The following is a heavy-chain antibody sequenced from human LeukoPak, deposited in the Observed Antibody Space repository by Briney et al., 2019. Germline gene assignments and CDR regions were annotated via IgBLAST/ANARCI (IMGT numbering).Heavy chain of an antibody. CDR2: ISAYNGNT. CDR3: ASRGTGYSSGWFNY. CDR1: GYTFTSYG. D-gene: IGHD6-19*01. J-gene: IGHJ4*02. V-gene: IGHV1-18*01. Sequence: ASVKVSCKASGYTFTSYGISWVRQAPGQGLEWMGWISAYNGNTNYAQKLQGRVTMTTDTSTSTAYMELRSLRAEDTAVYYCASRGTGYSSGWFNYWGQGTLVTVSS.